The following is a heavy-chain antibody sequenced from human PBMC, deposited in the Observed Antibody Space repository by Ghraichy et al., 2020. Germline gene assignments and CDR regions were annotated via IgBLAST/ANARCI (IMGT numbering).Heavy chain of an antibody. CDR2: IYYSGST. J-gene: IGHJ4*02. Sequence: SQTLSLTCTVSGGSISSSSYYWVWIRQPPGKGLEWIGSIYYSGSTYYNPSLKSRVTISVDTSKNQFSLKLSSVTAADTAVYYCATVEMATIGSGYFDYWGQGTLVTVSS. CDR3: ATVEMATIGSGYFDY. CDR1: GGSISSSSYY. V-gene: IGHV4-39*01. D-gene: IGHD5-24*01.